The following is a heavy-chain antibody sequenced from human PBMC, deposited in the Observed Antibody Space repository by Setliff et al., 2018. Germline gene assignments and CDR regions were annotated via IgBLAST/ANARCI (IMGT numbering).Heavy chain of an antibody. V-gene: IGHV4-39*07. CDR3: ARDLYDYVWGTYRYHDAFDI. D-gene: IGHD3-16*02. Sequence: PSETLSLTCTVSGGSISSSSYYWGWIRQPPGKGLEWIGSIYYRGSTYYNPSLKSRVTISIDTSKNQFSLKLSSVTAADTAAYYCARDLYDYVWGTYRYHDAFDIWGQGTMVT. CDR1: GGSISSSSYY. CDR2: IYYRGST. J-gene: IGHJ3*02.